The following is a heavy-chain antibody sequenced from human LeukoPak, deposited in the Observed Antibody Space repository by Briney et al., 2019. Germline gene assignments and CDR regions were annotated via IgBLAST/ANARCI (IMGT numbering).Heavy chain of an antibody. CDR3: ARGASGPGVATIVY. Sequence: GGSLRLSCAASGFTFSSYSMNWARQAPGKGLEWVSSISSSSSYIYYADSVKGRFTISRDNAKNSLYLQMNSLRAEDTAVYYCARGASGPGVATIVYWGQGTLVTVSP. V-gene: IGHV3-21*01. CDR1: GFTFSSYS. D-gene: IGHD5-12*01. J-gene: IGHJ4*02. CDR2: ISSSSSYI.